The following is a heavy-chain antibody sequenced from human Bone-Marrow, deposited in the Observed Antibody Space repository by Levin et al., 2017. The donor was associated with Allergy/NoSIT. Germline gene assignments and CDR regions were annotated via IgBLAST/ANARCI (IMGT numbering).Heavy chain of an antibody. J-gene: IGHJ5*02. D-gene: IGHD3-22*01. CDR1: GGTFSSYA. V-gene: IGHV1-69*13. Sequence: SVKVSCKASGGTFSSYAISWVRQAPGQGLEWMGGIIPIFGTANYAQKFQGRVTITADESTSTAYMELSSLRSEDTAVYYCARTRGDYYDSSGYYYGPWGQGTLVTVSS. CDR3: ARTRGDYYDSSGYYYGP. CDR2: IIPIFGTA.